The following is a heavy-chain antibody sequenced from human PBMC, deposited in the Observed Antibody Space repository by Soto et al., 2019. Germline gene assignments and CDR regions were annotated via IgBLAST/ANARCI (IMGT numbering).Heavy chain of an antibody. Sequence: QVQLVESGGGVVQPGRSLRLSCAASGFTFSSYAMHWVRQAPGKGLEWVAVISYDGSNKYYADSVKGRFTISRDNSKNTLYLQMNSLRAEDTAVYYCARAYYYGSGNPWRFDYWGQGTLVTVSS. V-gene: IGHV3-30-3*01. CDR3: ARAYYYGSGNPWRFDY. D-gene: IGHD3-10*01. J-gene: IGHJ4*02. CDR1: GFTFSSYA. CDR2: ISYDGSNK.